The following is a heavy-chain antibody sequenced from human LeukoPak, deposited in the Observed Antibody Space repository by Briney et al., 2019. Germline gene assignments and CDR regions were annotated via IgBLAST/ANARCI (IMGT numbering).Heavy chain of an antibody. V-gene: IGHV4-31*02. D-gene: IGHD3-22*01. Sequence: LRLSCAASGFTFSSYAMSWVRQAPGKGLEWIGYIYYSGSTYYNPSLKSRVTISVDTSKNQFSLKLSSVTAADTAVYYCARDRPPDYYDSSGYYSGDAFDIWGQGTMVTVSS. CDR2: IYYSGST. CDR1: GFTFSSYA. CDR3: ARDRPPDYYDSSGYYSGDAFDI. J-gene: IGHJ3*02.